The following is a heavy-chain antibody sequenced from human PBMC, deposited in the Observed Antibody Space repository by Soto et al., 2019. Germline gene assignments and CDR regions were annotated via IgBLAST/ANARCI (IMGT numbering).Heavy chain of an antibody. D-gene: IGHD6-6*01. Sequence: GGSLRLSCTASGFTFGDYAMSWFRQAPGKGLEWVGFIRSKAYGGTTEYAASVKGRFTISRDDSKSIAYLQMNSLKTEDTAVYYCTRVVEQLVSDYYYGMDVWGQGTTVTVSS. CDR2: IRSKAYGGTT. CDR3: TRVVEQLVSDYYYGMDV. J-gene: IGHJ6*02. V-gene: IGHV3-49*03. CDR1: GFTFGDYA.